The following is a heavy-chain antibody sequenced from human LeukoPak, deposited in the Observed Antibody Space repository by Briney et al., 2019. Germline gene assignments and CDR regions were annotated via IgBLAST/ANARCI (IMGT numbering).Heavy chain of an antibody. J-gene: IGHJ4*02. CDR3: TRRLDYCSGGSCYSDY. D-gene: IGHD2-15*01. V-gene: IGHV3-73*01. Sequence: GGSLRLSCAASGFTFSGSAMHWVRQASGKGLEWVGRIRSKANSYATAYAASVKGRFTISRDDSKNTAYLQMNSLKTEDTAVYYCTRRLDYCSGGSCYSDYWGQGTLVTVSS. CDR2: IRSKANSYAT. CDR1: GFTFSGSA.